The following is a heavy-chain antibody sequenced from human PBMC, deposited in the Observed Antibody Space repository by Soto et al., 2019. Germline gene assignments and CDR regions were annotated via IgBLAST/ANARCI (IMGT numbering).Heavy chain of an antibody. CDR3: AKVGSYGPYFDY. CDR1: GFVFSGCA. V-gene: IGHV3-23*01. J-gene: IGHJ4*02. D-gene: IGHD4-17*01. CDR2: ISGSGGST. Sequence: GGSLRLSCASSGFVFSGCAMSWVRQAPGKGLEWVSAISGSGGSTYYADSVKGRFTISRDNSKNTLYLQMNSLRAEDTAVYYCAKVGSYGPYFDYWGQGTLVTVSS.